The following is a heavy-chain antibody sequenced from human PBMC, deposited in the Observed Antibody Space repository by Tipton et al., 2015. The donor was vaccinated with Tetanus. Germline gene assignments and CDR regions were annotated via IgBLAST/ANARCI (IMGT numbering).Heavy chain of an antibody. D-gene: IGHD1-26*01. Sequence: TLSLTCTVSGASINTGGYLWTWIRQHPGKGLEWIGYIYYTGNTYYNPSLKSRLTISLDTSKNQFSLRLSSLSAADTAVYFCARRGGGSTFDHWGQGTLVTVSS. J-gene: IGHJ4*02. V-gene: IGHV4-31*03. CDR1: GASINTGGYL. CDR2: IYYTGNT. CDR3: ARRGGGSTFDH.